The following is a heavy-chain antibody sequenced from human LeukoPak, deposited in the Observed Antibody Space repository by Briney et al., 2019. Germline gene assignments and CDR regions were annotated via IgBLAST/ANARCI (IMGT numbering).Heavy chain of an antibody. J-gene: IGHJ4*02. CDR2: INPNSGGT. CDR1: GYTFTGYY. Sequence: ASVKVSCKASGYTFTGYYMHWVRQAPGQGLEWMGRINPNSGGTNYAQKFQGRVTMTRDTSISTAYMELSRLRSGDTAVYYCARSVAFHCSSTSCYESLYYFDYWGQGTLVTVSS. V-gene: IGHV1-2*06. D-gene: IGHD2-2*01. CDR3: ARSVAFHCSSTSCYESLYYFDY.